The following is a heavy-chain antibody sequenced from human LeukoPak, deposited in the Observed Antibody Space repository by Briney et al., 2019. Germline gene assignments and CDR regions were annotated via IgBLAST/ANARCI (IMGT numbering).Heavy chain of an antibody. CDR1: GFTFSSYA. V-gene: IGHV3-30*01. CDR3: ARGNYELSDAFDI. Sequence: PGRSLRLSCAASGFTFSSYAMHWVRQAPGKGLEWVAVISYDGSNKYYADFVKGRFTISRDNSKNTLYLQMNSLRAEDTAVYYCARGNYELSDAFDIWGQGTMVTVSS. J-gene: IGHJ3*02. D-gene: IGHD1-7*01. CDR2: ISYDGSNK.